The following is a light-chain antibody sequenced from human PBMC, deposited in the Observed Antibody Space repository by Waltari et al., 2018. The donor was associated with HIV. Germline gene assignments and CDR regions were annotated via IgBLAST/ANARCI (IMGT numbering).Light chain of an antibody. CDR1: QVISNY. V-gene: IGKV1-27*01. J-gene: IGKJ3*01. CDR3: QNYNSAPFT. CDR2: AAS. Sequence: DIQMTQSPSSLSAYVGDRVTITCRASQVISNYLAWYQLKPGKVPKLLISAASTLQPGVPSRFRGSKSGTDFTLTISSLQPEDVATYYCQNYNSAPFTFGPGTNLDI.